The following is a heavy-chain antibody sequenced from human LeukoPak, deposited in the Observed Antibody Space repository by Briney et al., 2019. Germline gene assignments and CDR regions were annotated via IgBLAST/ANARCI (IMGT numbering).Heavy chain of an antibody. Sequence: SETLSLTCTVSGGSISSSSYYWGWIRQPPGKGLEWIGSIYYSGSTYYNPSLKSRVTISVDTSKNQFSLKLSPVTAADTAVYYCAREPYHMTHWFDPWGQGTLVTVSS. V-gene: IGHV4-39*02. CDR2: IYYSGST. CDR1: GGSISSSSYY. J-gene: IGHJ5*02. CDR3: AREPYHMTHWFDP. D-gene: IGHD1-14*01.